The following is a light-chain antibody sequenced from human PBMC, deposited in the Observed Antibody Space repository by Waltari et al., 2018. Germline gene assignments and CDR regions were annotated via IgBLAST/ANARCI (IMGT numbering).Light chain of an antibody. CDR3: SSYTTSSAPGV. J-gene: IGLJ1*01. CDR2: EVS. V-gene: IGLV2-14*01. Sequence: QSALTQPASVSGSPGQSIPISCSGTDSDVGAYDFVSWYQQHPGKAPHLIIYEVSNRPSGVSNRFSASKSVNTASLTISGLQAEDEADYYCSSYTTSSAPGVFGTGTRVTVL. CDR1: DSDVGAYDF.